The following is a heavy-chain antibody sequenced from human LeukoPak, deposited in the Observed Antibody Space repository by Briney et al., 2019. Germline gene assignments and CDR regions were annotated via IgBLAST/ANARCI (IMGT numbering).Heavy chain of an antibody. CDR1: GGSISSYY. V-gene: IGHV4-59*12. CDR2: IYYSGST. J-gene: IGHJ3*02. D-gene: IGHD3-10*01. CDR3: AREAGITMVRGVSHDAFDI. Sequence: SETLSLTCTVSGGSISSYYWSWIRQPPGKGLEWIGYIYYSGSTNYNPSLRSRVTMSVDTSKNQFSLKLSSVTAADTAVYYCAREAGITMVRGVSHDAFDIWGQGTMVTVSS.